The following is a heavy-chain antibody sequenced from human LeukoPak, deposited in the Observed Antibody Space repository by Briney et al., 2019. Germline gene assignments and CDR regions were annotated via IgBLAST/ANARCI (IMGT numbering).Heavy chain of an antibody. D-gene: IGHD6-19*01. CDR1: GGSSSGYY. V-gene: IGHV4-34*01. J-gene: IGHJ4*02. CDR3: ARGEPKGAIAVANSGYYFDY. CDR2: INHSGST. Sequence: SETLSLTCAVYGGSSSGYYWSWIRQPPGKGLEWIGEINHSGSTNYNPSLKSRVTISVDTSKNQFSLKLSSVTAADTAVYYCARGEPKGAIAVANSGYYFDYWGQGTLVTVSS.